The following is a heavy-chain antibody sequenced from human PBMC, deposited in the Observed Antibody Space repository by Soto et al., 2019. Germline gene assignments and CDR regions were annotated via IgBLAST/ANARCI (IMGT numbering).Heavy chain of an antibody. D-gene: IGHD6-13*01. CDR1: EGTFNSYA. J-gene: IGHJ4*02. Sequence: ASVKVSCKASEGTFNSYAIAWVRQAPGQGLEWMGGIIPYYNTLNYAQKFQDRVTITADDSTNTVYMELSSLRSDDTAVYFCASGASRWDPYFFDSWAQGTLVTVSS. CDR3: ASGASRWDPYFFDS. CDR2: IIPYYNTL. V-gene: IGHV1-69*13.